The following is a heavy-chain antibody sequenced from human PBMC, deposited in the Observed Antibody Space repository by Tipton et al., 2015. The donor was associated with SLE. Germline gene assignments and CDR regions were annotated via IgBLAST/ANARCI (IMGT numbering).Heavy chain of an antibody. CDR3: ARAATSGALCWYCDL. D-gene: IGHD2-15*01. V-gene: IGHV4-59*13. CDR2: IYYSGFT. CDR1: GGSISSDY. J-gene: IGHJ2*01. Sequence: TLSLTCTVSGGSISSDYWSWIRQPPGKGLEWIGDIYYSGFTDYNPSLKSRVTMSLDTSKNQFSRKLSSVTAADTALYYCARAATSGALCWYCDLWCRGTLVTVSS.